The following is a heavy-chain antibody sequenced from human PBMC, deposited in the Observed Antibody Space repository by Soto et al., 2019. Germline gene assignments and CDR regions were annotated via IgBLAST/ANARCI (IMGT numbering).Heavy chain of an antibody. CDR1: GDTFSFYT. Sequence: ASVKVSRKASGDTFSFYTINWVRQAPGLGLEWMGRVNPIVSMSNYAQKFQGRVTITADKSTTTAYMQLSSLRSEDTAIYYCAASYGSGYRAFDYWGQGALVTGLL. J-gene: IGHJ4*02. V-gene: IGHV1-69*02. CDR3: AASYGSGYRAFDY. D-gene: IGHD3-10*01. CDR2: VNPIVSMS.